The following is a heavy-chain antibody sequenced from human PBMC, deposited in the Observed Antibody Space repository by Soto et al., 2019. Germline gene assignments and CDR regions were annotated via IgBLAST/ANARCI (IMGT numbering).Heavy chain of an antibody. CDR1: GYTFTSYG. D-gene: IGHD6-25*01. CDR2: MNPNSGNT. V-gene: IGHV1-8*02. CDR3: ARELYSSVRFDP. Sequence: ASVKVSCKASGYTFTSYGISWVRQATGQGLEWMGWMNPNSGNTGYAQKFQGRVTMTRNTSISTAYMELSSLRSEDTAVYYCARELYSSVRFDPWGQGTLVTVSS. J-gene: IGHJ5*02.